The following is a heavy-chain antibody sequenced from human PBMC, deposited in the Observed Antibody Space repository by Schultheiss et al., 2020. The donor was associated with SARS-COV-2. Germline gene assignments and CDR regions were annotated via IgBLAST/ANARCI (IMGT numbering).Heavy chain of an antibody. CDR3: AKGGIVGATPFDY. CDR1: GFTVSSYG. J-gene: IGHJ4*02. Sequence: GESLKISCAASGFTVSSYGMHWVRQAPGKGLEWVAVISYDGSNKYYADSVKGRFTISRDNSKNTLYLQMNSLRAEDTAVYYCAKGGIVGATPFDYWGQGTLVTVSS. CDR2: ISYDGSNK. V-gene: IGHV3-30*18. D-gene: IGHD1-26*01.